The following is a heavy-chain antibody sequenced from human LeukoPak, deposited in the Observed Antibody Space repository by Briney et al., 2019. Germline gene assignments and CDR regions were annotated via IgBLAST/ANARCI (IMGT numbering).Heavy chain of an antibody. D-gene: IGHD3-22*01. J-gene: IGHJ4*02. CDR3: ARERAVIVVGFDL. CDR2: VSYDGTNI. V-gene: IGHV3-30*01. Sequence: GRSLRLSCAASGFIFSDHVMHWVRQAPGKGLEWLAVVSYDGTNIYYADSVKGRFTISRDNSNNTLYLQMNSLRIGDTAVYYCARERAVIVVGFDLWGQGTLVTVSS. CDR1: GFIFSDHV.